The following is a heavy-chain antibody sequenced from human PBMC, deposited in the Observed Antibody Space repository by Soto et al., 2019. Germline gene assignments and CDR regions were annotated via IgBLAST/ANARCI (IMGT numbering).Heavy chain of an antibody. CDR2: IYHSGST. Sequence: SETLSLTCAVSGGSISSGGYSWSWIRQPPGKGLEWIGYIYHSGSTYYNPSLKSRVTISVDRSKNQFSLKLSSVTAADTAVYYCARARGPIAAAGYFNWFDPWGQGTLVT. CDR1: GGSISSGGYS. J-gene: IGHJ5*02. D-gene: IGHD6-13*01. CDR3: ARARGPIAAAGYFNWFDP. V-gene: IGHV4-30-2*01.